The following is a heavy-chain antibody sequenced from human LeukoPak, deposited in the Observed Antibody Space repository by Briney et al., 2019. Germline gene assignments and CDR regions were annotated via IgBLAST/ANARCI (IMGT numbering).Heavy chain of an antibody. J-gene: IGHJ4*02. CDR3: ARPPLAAIDYFDY. CDR2: ISYDGSNK. V-gene: IGHV3-30*04. D-gene: IGHD2-15*01. Sequence: SGRSLRLSCAASGFTFSSYAMHWVRQAPGKGLEWVAVISYDGSNKYYADSVKGRFTISRDNSKNTLYLQMNSLRAEDTAVYYCARPPLAAIDYFDYWGQGTLVTVSS. CDR1: GFTFSSYA.